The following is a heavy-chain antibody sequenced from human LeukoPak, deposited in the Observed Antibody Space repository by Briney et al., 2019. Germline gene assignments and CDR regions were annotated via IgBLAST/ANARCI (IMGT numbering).Heavy chain of an antibody. CDR3: ARDPYYYDSSGYYSDY. Sequence: SETLSLTCTVSGGSISSGSYYWSWIRQPAGKGLEWIGRIYTSGGTNYNPSLKSRVTISVDTSKNQFSLKLSSVTAADTAVYYCARDPYYYDSSGYYSDYWGQGTLVTVSS. D-gene: IGHD3-22*01. V-gene: IGHV4-61*02. CDR2: IYTSGGT. J-gene: IGHJ4*02. CDR1: GGSISSGSYY.